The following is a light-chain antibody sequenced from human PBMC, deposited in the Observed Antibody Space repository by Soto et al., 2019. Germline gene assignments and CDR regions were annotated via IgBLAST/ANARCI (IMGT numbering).Light chain of an antibody. CDR2: EAT. V-gene: IGLV2-23*02. CDR3: CLYASSSTFI. CDR1: GSDIGSYHL. Sequence: QSALTQPASVSGSPGQSITISCTGTGSDIGSYHLVSWYQQHPGKAPKLMIYEATKRPSGVSNRFSGSKSGNTASLTISGLQAEDEADYYCCLYASSSTFIFGGGTKVTVL. J-gene: IGLJ2*01.